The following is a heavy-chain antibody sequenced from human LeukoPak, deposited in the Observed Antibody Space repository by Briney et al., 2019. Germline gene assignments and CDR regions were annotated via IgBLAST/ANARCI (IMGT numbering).Heavy chain of an antibody. CDR3: ARVDLEPDAFDI. Sequence: PSETLSLTCTVSGGPISSGDYYWSWIRQPPGKGLEWIGYIYYSGSTYYNPSLKSRVTISVDTSKNQFSLKLSSVTAADTAVYYCARVDLEPDAFDIWGQGTMVTVSS. J-gene: IGHJ3*02. CDR1: GGPISSGDYY. CDR2: IYYSGST. D-gene: IGHD1-1*01. V-gene: IGHV4-30-4*01.